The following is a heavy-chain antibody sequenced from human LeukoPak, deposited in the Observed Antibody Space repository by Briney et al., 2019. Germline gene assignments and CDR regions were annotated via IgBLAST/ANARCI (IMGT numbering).Heavy chain of an antibody. Sequence: GGSLRLSCAASGFTFDDYAMHWVRQAPGKGLEWVAFIRYDGTNKYYADSVKGRFTISRDNSKNTLYLQMNSLRAEDTAVFYCATFPYCFDSSGSYYFDFWGQGTLVTVSS. CDR2: IRYDGTNK. V-gene: IGHV3-30*02. J-gene: IGHJ4*02. D-gene: IGHD3-22*01. CDR3: ATFPYCFDSSGSYYFDF. CDR1: GFTFDDYA.